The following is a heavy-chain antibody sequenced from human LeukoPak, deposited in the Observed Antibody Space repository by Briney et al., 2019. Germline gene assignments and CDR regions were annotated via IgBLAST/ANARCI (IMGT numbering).Heavy chain of an antibody. J-gene: IGHJ4*02. Sequence: PGGSLRLSRAASGFTFSSYSMNWVRQAPGKGLEWVSSISSSSSYIYYADSVKGRFTISRDNAKNSLYLQMNSLRAEDTAVYYCARDHLFVAAEDYWGQGTLVTVSS. CDR1: GFTFSSYS. CDR2: ISSSSSYI. CDR3: ARDHLFVAAEDY. D-gene: IGHD6-13*01. V-gene: IGHV3-21*01.